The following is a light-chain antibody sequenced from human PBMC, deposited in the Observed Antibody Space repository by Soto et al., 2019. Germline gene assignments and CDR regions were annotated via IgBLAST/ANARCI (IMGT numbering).Light chain of an antibody. J-gene: IGKJ4*01. CDR2: DAS. CDR3: QQRSNWPLT. V-gene: IGKV3-11*01. Sequence: IVLRHTPAARSFYQRVRATLSCRASQSVSSYLAWYQQKPGQAPRLLIYDASNRATGIPARFSGSGSGTDFTLTISSLEPEDFAVYYCQQRSNWPLTFGGGTKVDIK. CDR1: QSVSSY.